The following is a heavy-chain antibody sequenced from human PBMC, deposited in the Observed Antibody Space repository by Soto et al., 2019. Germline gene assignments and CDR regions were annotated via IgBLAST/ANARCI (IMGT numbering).Heavy chain of an antibody. CDR1: GFTLSNYG. D-gene: IGHD3-10*01. V-gene: IGHV3-48*01. Sequence: EVQLVESGGGLVQPGGSLRLSCAASGFTLSNYGMNWVRQAPGKGLEWVSYISSSSTPIYYADSVRGRFTISRDSAKNSLYLQMNSLRAEDTAVYYCARDTPAMVRGVSFYYWGQGTLVIVSS. CDR3: ARDTPAMVRGVSFYY. CDR2: ISSSSTPI. J-gene: IGHJ4*02.